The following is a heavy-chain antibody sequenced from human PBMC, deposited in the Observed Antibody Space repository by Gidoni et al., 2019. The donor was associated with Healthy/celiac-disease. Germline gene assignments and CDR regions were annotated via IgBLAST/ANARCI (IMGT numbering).Heavy chain of an antibody. Sequence: VQLAQSGAEVKKPGASVKVSCKASGYTCPSYSMHWVRQAPGQGLEWMGIINPSGGSTSYAQKFQGRVTMTRDTSTSTVYMELSSLRSEDTAVYYCARVGLGYCTTCGWFDPWGQGTLVTVSS. J-gene: IGHJ5*02. V-gene: IGHV1-46*01. CDR1: GYTCPSYS. CDR3: ARVGLGYCTTCGWFDP. CDR2: INPSGGST. D-gene: IGHD2-8*01.